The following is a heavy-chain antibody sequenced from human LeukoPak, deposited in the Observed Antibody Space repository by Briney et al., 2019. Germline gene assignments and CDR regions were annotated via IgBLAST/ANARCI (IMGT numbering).Heavy chain of an antibody. J-gene: IGHJ5*02. CDR2: IYFTGST. CDR3: ARRYCTNGVCYLVS. CDR1: GGSISSYY. Sequence: SETLSLTCTVSGGSISSYYWSWIRQPPGKGLEWIGYIYFTGSTNYNPSLKSRVTMSVDTSHNQFSLKLSSVTAADTALYYCARRYCTNGVCYLVSWGQGTLVTVSS. D-gene: IGHD2-8*01. V-gene: IGHV4-59*12.